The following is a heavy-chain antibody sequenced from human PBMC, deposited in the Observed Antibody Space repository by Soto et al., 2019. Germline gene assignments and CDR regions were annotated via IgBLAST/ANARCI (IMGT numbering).Heavy chain of an antibody. Sequence: SETLSLTCTVSGGSISSYYWSWIRQPPGKGLEWIGYIYYSGSTNYNPSLKSRVTISVDTSKNQFSLKLSSVTAADTAVYYCARDRYGDTYGMDVWGQGTTVTVSS. CDR2: IYYSGST. J-gene: IGHJ6*02. D-gene: IGHD4-17*01. V-gene: IGHV4-59*01. CDR1: GGSISSYY. CDR3: ARDRYGDTYGMDV.